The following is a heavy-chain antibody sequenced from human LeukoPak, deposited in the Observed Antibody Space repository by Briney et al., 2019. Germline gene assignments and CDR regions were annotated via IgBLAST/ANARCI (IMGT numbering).Heavy chain of an antibody. Sequence: GGSLRLSCAASGFTFSTYAMSWVRQAPGKGLEGVSAISGSGGSTYYADSVKGRFTISRDNAKNSLYLQMNSLRAEDTAFYYCARAVMTQDNYYYMDVWGKGTTVTVSS. CDR2: ISGSGGST. V-gene: IGHV3-23*01. J-gene: IGHJ6*03. CDR1: GFTFSTYA. CDR3: ARAVMTQDNYYYMDV.